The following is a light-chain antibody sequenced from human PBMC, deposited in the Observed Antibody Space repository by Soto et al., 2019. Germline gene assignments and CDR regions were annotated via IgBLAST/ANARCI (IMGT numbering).Light chain of an antibody. J-gene: IGKJ4*01. V-gene: IGKV1-9*01. Sequence: DIQLIQRPSSESLSLGDRDSFTYLASQGINSHLAWYQQEPGKAPKLLIYAASTLQSGVPSRFSGSASGTEFTLTISSLQPEDFATYYCQQVSGYPLSFGGGTKVDI. CDR2: AAS. CDR1: QGINSH. CDR3: QQVSGYPLS.